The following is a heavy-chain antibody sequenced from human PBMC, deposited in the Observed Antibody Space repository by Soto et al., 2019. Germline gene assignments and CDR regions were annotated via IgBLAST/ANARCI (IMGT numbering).Heavy chain of an antibody. J-gene: IGHJ6*02. D-gene: IGHD2-15*01. CDR2: INPSGGSA. V-gene: IGHV1-46*01. CDR1: GYTFTSYY. CDR3: ARSSYCSGGSCYSLGYGMDV. Sequence: QVQLVQSGAEVKKPGASVQVSCKASGYTFTSYYMHWVRQAPGQGLEWMGIINPSGGSASYAQKFQSRVTMTRDTSTSTVYRELSSLRSEDTAVYYCARSSYCSGGSCYSLGYGMDVWGQGTTVTVS.